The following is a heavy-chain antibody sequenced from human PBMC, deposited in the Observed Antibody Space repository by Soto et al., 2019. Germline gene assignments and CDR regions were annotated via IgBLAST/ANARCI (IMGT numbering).Heavy chain of an antibody. CDR3: ARSLYYYGSGRGRAFDY. Sequence: QVQLQQWGAGLLKPSETLSLTCAVYGGSFSGYYWSWIRQPPGKGLEWIGEINHSGSTNYNPSLKSRVTISVDTSKNQFSLKLSSVTAADTAVYYCARSLYYYGSGRGRAFDYWGQGTLVTVSS. CDR2: INHSGST. CDR1: GGSFSGYY. J-gene: IGHJ4*02. V-gene: IGHV4-34*01. D-gene: IGHD3-10*01.